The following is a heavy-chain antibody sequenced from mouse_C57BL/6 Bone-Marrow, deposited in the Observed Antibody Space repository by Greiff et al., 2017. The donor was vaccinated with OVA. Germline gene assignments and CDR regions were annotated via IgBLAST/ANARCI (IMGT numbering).Heavy chain of an antibody. Sequence: DVKLVESGGDLVKPGGSLKLSCAASGFTFSSYGMSWVRQTPDKRLEWVATISSGGSYTYYPDSVKGRFTISRANAKNTLYLQMSSLKSEDTAMYYCARYFHYYGSSLDYWGQGTTLTVSS. J-gene: IGHJ2*01. CDR1: GFTFSSYG. CDR2: ISSGGSYT. D-gene: IGHD1-1*01. V-gene: IGHV5-6*02. CDR3: ARYFHYYGSSLDY.